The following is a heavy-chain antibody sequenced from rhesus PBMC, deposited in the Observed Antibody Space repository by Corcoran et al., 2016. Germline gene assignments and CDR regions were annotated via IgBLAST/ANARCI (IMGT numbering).Heavy chain of an antibody. CDR3: ARHPLCTTTTCYRNRFDV. J-gene: IGHJ5-1*01. CDR2: IRSGGST. Sequence: QVQLQQWGEGLVKPSETLSLTCAVYGGSVSGYWWGWIRQPPGKGLEWIGRIRSGGSTNYNPSLKSRVTISIDTSKNQFSLKLSSVTAADTAVYYCARHPLCTTTTCYRNRFDVWGPGVLVTLSS. D-gene: IGHD2-2*01. CDR1: GGSVSGYW. V-gene: IGHV4-160*01.